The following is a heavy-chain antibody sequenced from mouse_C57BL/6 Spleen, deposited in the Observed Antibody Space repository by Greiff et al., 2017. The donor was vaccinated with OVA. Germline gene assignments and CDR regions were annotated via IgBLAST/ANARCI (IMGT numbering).Heavy chain of an antibody. J-gene: IGHJ3*01. CDR2: IDPENGDT. V-gene: IGHV14-4*01. CDR3: TSPPMVTTGAY. CDR1: GFNIKDDY. D-gene: IGHD2-9*01. Sequence: VQLQQSGAELVRPGASVKLSCTASGFNIKDDYMHWVKQRPEQGLEWIGWIDPENGDTEYASKFQGKATITADTSSNTAYLQLSSLTSEDTAVYYCTSPPMVTTGAYWGQGTLVTVSA.